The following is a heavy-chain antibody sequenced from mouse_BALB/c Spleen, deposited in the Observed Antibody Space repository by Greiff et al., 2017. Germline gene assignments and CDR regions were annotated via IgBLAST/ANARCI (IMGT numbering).Heavy chain of an antibody. Sequence: EVKLVESGAELVKPGASVKLSCTASGFNIKDTYMHWVKQRPEQGLEWIGRIDPANGNTKYDPKFQGKATITADTSSNTAYLQLSSLTSEDTAVYYCASSDYYNYAMDYWGQGTSVTVSS. D-gene: IGHD1-1*01. V-gene: IGHV14-3*02. CDR3: ASSDYYNYAMDY. CDR2: IDPANGNT. CDR1: GFNIKDTY. J-gene: IGHJ4*01.